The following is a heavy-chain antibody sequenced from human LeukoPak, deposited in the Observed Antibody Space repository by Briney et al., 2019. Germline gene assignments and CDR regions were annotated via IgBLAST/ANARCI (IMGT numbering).Heavy chain of an antibody. Sequence: PSETLSLTCTVSGGSISSYYWSWFRQPAGKGLEWIGRIYTSGSTNYNPSLKSRVTMSVDTSKNQFSLKLSSVTAADTAVYYCARDRYYYDSSGSRRFDYWGQGTLVTVSS. D-gene: IGHD3-22*01. CDR2: IYTSGST. J-gene: IGHJ4*02. CDR1: GGSISSYY. CDR3: ARDRYYYDSSGSRRFDY. V-gene: IGHV4-4*07.